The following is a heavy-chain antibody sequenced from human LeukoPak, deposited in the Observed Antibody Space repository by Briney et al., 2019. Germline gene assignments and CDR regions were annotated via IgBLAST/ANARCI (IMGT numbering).Heavy chain of an antibody. Sequence: ASVKVSCKASGYTFNTYGISWVRQAPGQGLEWMGWISAYNGNTNYAQKLQGRVTMTTDTSTSTAYMELRSLRSDDTAVYYCARVYFQAMTTVNWFDPWGQGTLVTVSS. V-gene: IGHV1-18*01. J-gene: IGHJ5*02. CDR1: GYTFNTYG. CDR3: ARVYFQAMTTVNWFDP. D-gene: IGHD4-11*01. CDR2: ISAYNGNT.